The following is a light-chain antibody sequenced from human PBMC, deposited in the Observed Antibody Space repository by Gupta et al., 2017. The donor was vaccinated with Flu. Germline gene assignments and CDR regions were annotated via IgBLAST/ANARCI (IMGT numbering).Light chain of an antibody. CDR3: QAWDSSTAV. CDR2: QDS. V-gene: IGLV3-1*01. J-gene: IGLJ2*01. CDR1: KLGDKY. Sequence: SYELTQPPSESVSPGQTASITCSGDKLGDKYACWYQQKPGQSPVLVIYQDSKRPSWIPVRFSGSNYGNTATLTISGTQAIDEADYYCQAWDSSTAVFGGGTKLTVL.